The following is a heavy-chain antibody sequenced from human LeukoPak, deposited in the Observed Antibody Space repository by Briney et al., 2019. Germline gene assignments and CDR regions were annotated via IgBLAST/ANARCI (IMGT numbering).Heavy chain of an antibody. CDR3: ARDSGGARFFNWFDP. CDR2: ISTSSSYI. CDR1: GFSFSSYN. D-gene: IGHD3-10*01. Sequence: GGSLRLSCAASGFSFSSYNMNWVRQAPGKGLEWVSFISTSSSYIYYADSVKGRFTISRDNAKNSLFLQMNSLGAEDTALYYCARDSGGARFFNWFDPWGQGALVTVSS. J-gene: IGHJ5*02. V-gene: IGHV3-21*01.